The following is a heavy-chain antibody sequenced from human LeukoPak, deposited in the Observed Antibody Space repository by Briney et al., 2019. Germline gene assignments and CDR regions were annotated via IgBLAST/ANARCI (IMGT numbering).Heavy chain of an antibody. Sequence: GGSLRLSCAASGFTFSSYWMSWVRQAPGKGLEWVANIKQDGSEKYYVDSVKGRFTISRDNAKSSLYLQMNSLRAEDTAVYYCARERGYYGSGRYGADFDYWGQGTLVTVSS. CDR2: IKQDGSEK. J-gene: IGHJ4*02. V-gene: IGHV3-7*01. CDR3: ARERGYYGSGRYGADFDY. CDR1: GFTFSSYW. D-gene: IGHD3-10*01.